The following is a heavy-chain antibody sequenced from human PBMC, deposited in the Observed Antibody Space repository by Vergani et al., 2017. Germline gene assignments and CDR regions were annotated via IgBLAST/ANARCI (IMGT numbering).Heavy chain of an antibody. Sequence: EVQLVESGGGLVQPGGSLRLSCAASGFTFSSYWMHWVRQAPGKGLVWVSAISGSGGSTYYADSVKGRFTISRDNSKNTLYLQMNSLRAEDTAVYYCAKSGTDYDPAAYWGQGTLVTVSS. CDR1: GFTFSSYW. CDR2: ISGSGGST. J-gene: IGHJ4*02. D-gene: IGHD1-14*01. CDR3: AKSGTDYDPAAY. V-gene: IGHV3-23*04.